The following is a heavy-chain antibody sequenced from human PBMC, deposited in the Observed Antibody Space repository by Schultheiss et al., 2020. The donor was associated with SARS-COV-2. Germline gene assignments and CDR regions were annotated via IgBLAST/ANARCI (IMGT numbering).Heavy chain of an antibody. CDR3: TTDLRIVVVPDAFDI. V-gene: IGHV3-72*01. CDR2: TRNKANSYTT. D-gene: IGHD2-2*01. CDR1: GFTFSDHY. J-gene: IGHJ3*02. Sequence: GGSLRLSCAASGFTFSDHYMDWVRQAPGKGLEWVGRTRNKANSYTTEYAASVKGRFTISRDDSKNTLYLQMNSLKTEDTAVYYCTTDLRIVVVPDAFDIWCQGTMVTVSS.